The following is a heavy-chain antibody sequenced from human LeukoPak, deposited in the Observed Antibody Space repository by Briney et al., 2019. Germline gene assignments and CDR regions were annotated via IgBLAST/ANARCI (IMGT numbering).Heavy chain of an antibody. CDR1: GGSFSGYY. J-gene: IGHJ4*02. V-gene: IGHV4-34*01. CDR3: ARGRAAMGDY. CDR2: ITHRGIT. Sequence: SATLSLTCAVDGGSFSGYYWSWIRQPPGKGLEWTGEITHRGITNYNPSLQRRAAISVETSKKQFYLKPSSATSPATAVHYCARGRAAMGDYWGQGTLVSVSS. D-gene: IGHD5-18*01.